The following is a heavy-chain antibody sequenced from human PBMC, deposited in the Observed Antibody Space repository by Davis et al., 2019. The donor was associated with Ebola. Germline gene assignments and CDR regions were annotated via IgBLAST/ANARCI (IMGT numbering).Heavy chain of an antibody. CDR2: IYYSGST. V-gene: IGHV4-59*01. CDR1: GFTFSSYS. Sequence: ESLKISCAASGFTFSSYSMNWVRQAPGKGLEWIGYIYYSGSTNYNPPLKSRVTISVDTSKNQFSLKLSSVTAADTAVYYCARALYSATYGMDVWGQGTTVTVSS. CDR3: ARALYSATYGMDV. D-gene: IGHD4-11*01. J-gene: IGHJ6*02.